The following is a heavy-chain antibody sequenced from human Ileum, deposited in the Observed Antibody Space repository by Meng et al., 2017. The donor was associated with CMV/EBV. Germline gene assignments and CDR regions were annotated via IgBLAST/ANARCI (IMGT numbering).Heavy chain of an antibody. V-gene: IGHV3-30*04. CDR2: ISYHGRDK. CDR3: ASGQQLGY. J-gene: IGHJ4*02. D-gene: IGHD6-13*01. Sequence: QVQLVESGGGVVQPGGSLRLSCAASGFTFSNYAIHWVRQAPGKGLEWVAVISYHGRDKFYADSVKGQFTISRDNSKNSLYLQMNSLRVEDTAVYYCASGQQLGYWGQGTLVTVSS. CDR1: GFTFSNYA.